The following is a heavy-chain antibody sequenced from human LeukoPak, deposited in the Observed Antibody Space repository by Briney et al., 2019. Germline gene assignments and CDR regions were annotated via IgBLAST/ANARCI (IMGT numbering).Heavy chain of an antibody. V-gene: IGHV4-34*01. D-gene: IGHD6-13*01. CDR1: GGSFSGYY. J-gene: IGHJ6*02. CDR3: ARAVIAASPAGMDV. CDR2: INHSGST. Sequence: SETLSLTCAVYGGSFSGYYWSWIRQPPGKGLEWIGEINHSGSTNYNPSLKSRVTTSVDTSKNQFSLKLSSVTAADTAVYYCARAVIAASPAGMDVWGQGTTVTVSS.